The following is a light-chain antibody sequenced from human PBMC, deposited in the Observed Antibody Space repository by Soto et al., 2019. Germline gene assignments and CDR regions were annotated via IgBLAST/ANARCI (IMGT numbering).Light chain of an antibody. CDR1: ISDVGGYEY. CDR3: SSYTSSTTLGV. V-gene: IGLV2-14*01. CDR2: EVN. J-gene: IGLJ1*01. Sequence: QSALTQPASVSGSPGQSLTISCTGAISDVGGYEYVSWYQQHPDKAPKLLIFEVNNRPSGVSVRFSGSKSGNTASLTISGLQAEDEAAYYCSSYTSSTTLGVFGTGTKLTVL.